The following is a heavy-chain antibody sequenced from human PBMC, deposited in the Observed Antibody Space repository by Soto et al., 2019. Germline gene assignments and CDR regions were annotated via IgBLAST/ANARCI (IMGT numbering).Heavy chain of an antibody. CDR3: AKDLKASPRPGPTTVWSDAFDI. V-gene: IGHV3-23*01. D-gene: IGHD4-17*01. J-gene: IGHJ3*02. Sequence: GGSLRLSCAASGFTFSSYAMGWVRQAPGKGLEWVSAISGSGGSTYYADSVKGRFTISRDNSKNTLYLQMNSLRAEDTAVYYCAKDLKASPRPGPTTVWSDAFDIWGQGTMVTVSS. CDR2: ISGSGGST. CDR1: GFTFSSYA.